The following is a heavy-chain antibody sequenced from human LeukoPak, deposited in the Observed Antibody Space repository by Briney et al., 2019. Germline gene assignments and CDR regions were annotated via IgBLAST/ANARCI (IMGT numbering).Heavy chain of an antibody. CDR2: IIPIFGTA. V-gene: IGHV1-69*05. Sequence: SVKVSCKASGGTFSSYAISWVRQAPGQGLEWMGGIIPIFGTANYAQKFQGRVTMTTDTSTSTAYMELRSLRSDDTAVYFCARNYHDSSGYYTFFDYWGQGTLVTVSS. J-gene: IGHJ4*02. CDR3: ARNYHDSSGYYTFFDY. D-gene: IGHD3-22*01. CDR1: GGTFSSYA.